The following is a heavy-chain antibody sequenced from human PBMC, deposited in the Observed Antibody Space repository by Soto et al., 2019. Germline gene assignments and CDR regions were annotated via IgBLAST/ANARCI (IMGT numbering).Heavy chain of an antibody. V-gene: IGHV3-23*01. CDR2: ISGSGGST. CDR3: AKGLSDYYDSSGYYYPTFLDY. CDR1: GFTFSSYA. J-gene: IGHJ4*02. Sequence: LRLSCAASGFTFSSYAMGWVRQAPGKGLEWVSAISGSGGSTYYADSVKGRFTISRDNSKNTLYLQMNSLRAEDTAVYYCAKGLSDYYDSSGYYYPTFLDYWGQGTLVTVSS. D-gene: IGHD3-22*01.